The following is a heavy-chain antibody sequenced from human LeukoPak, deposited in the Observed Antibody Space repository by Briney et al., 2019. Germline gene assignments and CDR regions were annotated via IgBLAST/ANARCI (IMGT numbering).Heavy chain of an antibody. CDR1: GGSISSYY. J-gene: IGHJ6*02. V-gene: IGHV4-59*08. Sequence: SETLSLTCSVSGGSISSYYWSWIRQSPGRGLEWIGYIHYSGTTNNNPSLQSRVTISVDTSKNQFSLKLSSVTAADTAVYYCARHECAGDCYHIGDYYYYYGMDVWGQGTTVTVSS. D-gene: IGHD2-21*02. CDR3: ARHECAGDCYHIGDYYYYYGMDV. CDR2: IHYSGTT.